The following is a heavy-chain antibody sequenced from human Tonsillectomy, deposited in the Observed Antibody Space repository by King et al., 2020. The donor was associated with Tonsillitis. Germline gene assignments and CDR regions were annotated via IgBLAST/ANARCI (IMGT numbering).Heavy chain of an antibody. J-gene: IGHJ4*02. V-gene: IGHV1-2*07. CDR2: IKPDSGGT. CDR3: ARETGGWRAFDH. D-gene: IGHD6-19*01. Sequence: VQLVQSGAEVKKPGDSVKVSCKASGYTFSDYSINWVRQAPGQGLEWMGGIKPDSGGTNYAHKFDGRVTMTRDTSIKTAYMALTGLRSDDTATYYCARETGGWRAFDHWGQGALVTVSS. CDR1: GYTFSDYS.